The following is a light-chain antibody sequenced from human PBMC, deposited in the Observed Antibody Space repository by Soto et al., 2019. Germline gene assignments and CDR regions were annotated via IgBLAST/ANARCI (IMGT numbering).Light chain of an antibody. CDR1: SSDIGAYDY. Sequence: QALLTQPASLSGSPGQSVTISCTGTSSDIGAYDYVSWFQQHPGKAPKLMISEVNNRPSGVSNRFSGSKSGNTAYLTISGLQVEDEAEYFCFPFTTTSTHVFGTGTKGHRP. CDR3: FPFTTTSTHV. CDR2: EVN. V-gene: IGLV2-14*01. J-gene: IGLJ1*01.